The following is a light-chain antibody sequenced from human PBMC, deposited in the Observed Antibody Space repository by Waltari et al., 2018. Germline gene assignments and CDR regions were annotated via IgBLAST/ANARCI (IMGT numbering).Light chain of an antibody. Sequence: DIVLTQSPDSLAVSLGERATINCKSSQSVLYSSTNKNYLAWYQQKPGQPPKLLIYWASTREAGVADGFRGSGSGADGTRTSSSLQAEDVAVYDCQQYYSTPPITFGQGTRLEIK. J-gene: IGKJ5*01. CDR1: QSVLYSSTNKNY. V-gene: IGKV4-1*01. CDR3: QQYYSTPPIT. CDR2: WAS.